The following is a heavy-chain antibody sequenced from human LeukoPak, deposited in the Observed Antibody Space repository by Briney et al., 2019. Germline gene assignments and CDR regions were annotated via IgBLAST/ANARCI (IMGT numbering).Heavy chain of an antibody. J-gene: IGHJ6*04. CDR3: ARVGPHRYYYYGMDV. V-gene: IGHV4-61*08. CDR1: GGSISSGGYY. Sequence: PSQTLSLTCTVSGGSISSGGYYWSWIRQHPGKGLEWIGYIYYSGSTNYNPSLKSRVTISVDRSKNQFSLKLSSVTAADTAVYYCARVGPHRYYYYGMDVWGKGTTVTVSS. CDR2: IYYSGST.